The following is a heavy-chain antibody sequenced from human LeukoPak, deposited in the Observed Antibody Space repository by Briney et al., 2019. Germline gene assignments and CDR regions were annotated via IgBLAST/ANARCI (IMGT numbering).Heavy chain of an antibody. CDR3: ARGGPGAAYFDY. Sequence: ASVKVSCKASGYTFTSYDINWVRQAPGQGLEWMGWMNPNSGNTGYAQKFQGRVTMTRNTSISTAYVELSSLRSEDTAVYYCARGGPGAAYFDYWGQGTLVTVSS. CDR2: MNPNSGNT. J-gene: IGHJ4*02. D-gene: IGHD1-26*01. V-gene: IGHV1-8*01. CDR1: GYTFTSYD.